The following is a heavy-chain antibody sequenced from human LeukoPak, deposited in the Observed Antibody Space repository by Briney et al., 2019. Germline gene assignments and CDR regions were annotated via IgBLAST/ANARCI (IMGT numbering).Heavy chain of an antibody. V-gene: IGHV4-39*01. CDR3: ANLGGGSYYVDY. CDR2: IYYTGST. D-gene: IGHD1-26*01. J-gene: IGHJ4*02. Sequence: SGTLSLTCTVSGGSIRSSSYYWGWIRQPPGKGLEWIGCIYYTGSTYYNPSLKSRVTISVDTSKNQFSLKLSSVTAADTAVYYCANLGGGSYYVDYWGQGTLVTVSS. CDR1: GGSIRSSSYY.